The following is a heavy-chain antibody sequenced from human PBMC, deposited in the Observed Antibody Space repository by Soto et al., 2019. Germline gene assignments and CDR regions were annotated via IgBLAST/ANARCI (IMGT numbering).Heavy chain of an antibody. J-gene: IGHJ4*02. CDR3: ARENYGDYVGAFDY. Sequence: GGSLRLSCAASGFTFSSYAMHWVRQAPGKGLEWVAVISYDGSNKYYADSVKGRFTISRDNSKNTLYLQMNSLRAEDTAVYYCARENYGDYVGAFDYWGQGTLVTVSS. V-gene: IGHV3-30-3*01. CDR2: ISYDGSNK. D-gene: IGHD4-17*01. CDR1: GFTFSSYA.